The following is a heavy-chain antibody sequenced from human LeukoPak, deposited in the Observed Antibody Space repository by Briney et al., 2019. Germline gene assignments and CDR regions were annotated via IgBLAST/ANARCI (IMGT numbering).Heavy chain of an antibody. CDR1: GFTFSSYA. V-gene: IGHV3-23*01. J-gene: IGHJ5*02. D-gene: IGHD6-19*01. CDR3: AKDQQWLQIRWFDP. Sequence: GGSLRLSCAASGFTFSSYAMSWVRQAPGKGLEWVSAISGSGGSTYYADSVKGRFTISRGNSKNTLYLQMNSLRAEDTAVYYCAKDQQWLQIRWFDPWGQGTLVTVSS. CDR2: ISGSGGST.